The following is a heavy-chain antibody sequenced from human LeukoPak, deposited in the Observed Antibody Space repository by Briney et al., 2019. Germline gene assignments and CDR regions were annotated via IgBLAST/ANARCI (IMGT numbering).Heavy chain of an antibody. CDR3: ARDLVYDSSGTMGY. D-gene: IGHD3-22*01. Sequence: SVKVSCKASGGTFSSYTISWVRQAPGQGLEWMGRIIPILGIANYAQKFQGRVTITADKSTSTAYMELSSLRSEDTAVYYCARDLVYDSSGTMGYWGQGTTVTVS. V-gene: IGHV1-69*04. J-gene: IGHJ6*02. CDR1: GGTFSSYT. CDR2: IIPILGIA.